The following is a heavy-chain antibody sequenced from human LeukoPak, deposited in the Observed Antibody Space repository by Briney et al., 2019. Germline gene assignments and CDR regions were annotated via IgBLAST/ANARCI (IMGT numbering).Heavy chain of an antibody. V-gene: IGHV3-7*01. CDR1: GFTFSNYW. Sequence: PGGSLRLSCAASGFTFSNYWMTWVRQAPGKGLEWVANIKQDGSEKYYVDSVKGRFTISRDNAKNSLYLQMNSLRDEDTAVYYCARDGRPFDIWGQGTMVTVSS. J-gene: IGHJ3*02. CDR3: ARDGRPFDI. CDR2: IKQDGSEK.